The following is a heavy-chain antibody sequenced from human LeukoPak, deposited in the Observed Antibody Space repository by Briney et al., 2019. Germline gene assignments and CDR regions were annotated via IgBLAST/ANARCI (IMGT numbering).Heavy chain of an antibody. CDR1: GFTFGDYA. D-gene: IGHD6-13*01. CDR2: IRGKAYGGTT. J-gene: IGHJ4*02. Sequence: GGSLRLSCTASGFTFGDYAMSWVRQAPGKGLEWVGFIRGKAYGGTTEYAASVKGRFTISRDDSKSIAYLQMNSLKTEDTAVYYCTRGKNEPWYSLFYWGQGTLVTVSS. V-gene: IGHV3-49*04. CDR3: TRGKNEPWYSLFY.